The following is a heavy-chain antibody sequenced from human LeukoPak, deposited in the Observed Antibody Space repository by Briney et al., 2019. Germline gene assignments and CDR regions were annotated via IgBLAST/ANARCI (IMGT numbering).Heavy chain of an antibody. CDR1: GFTFSSYG. CDR2: IWYDGSNK. J-gene: IGHJ6*02. CDR3: ARDLAFRYCSGGSCYKGMYYGMDV. D-gene: IGHD2-15*01. V-gene: IGHV3-33*01. Sequence: PGRSLRLSCAASGFTFSSYGMHWVRQAPGKGLEWVAVIWYDGSNKYYADSVKGRFTISRDNSKNTLYLQMNSLRAEDTAVYYCARDLAFRYCSGGSCYKGMYYGMDVWGQGTTVTVSS.